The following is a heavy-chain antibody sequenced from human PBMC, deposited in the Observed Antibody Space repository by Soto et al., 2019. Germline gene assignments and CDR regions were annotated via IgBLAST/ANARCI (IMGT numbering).Heavy chain of an antibody. D-gene: IGHD2-2*01. V-gene: IGHV3-23*01. J-gene: IGHJ5*02. CDR3: AKGFCSGTSCPWGFDP. Sequence: PGGSLRLSCAASGFTFSSYAMSWVRQAPGKGLEWVSAISGSGGSTYYADSVKGRFTISRDNSKNTLYLQMNSLRAEDTAVYYCAKGFCSGTSCPWGFDPCGQGTLVTVS. CDR1: GFTFSSYA. CDR2: ISGSGGST.